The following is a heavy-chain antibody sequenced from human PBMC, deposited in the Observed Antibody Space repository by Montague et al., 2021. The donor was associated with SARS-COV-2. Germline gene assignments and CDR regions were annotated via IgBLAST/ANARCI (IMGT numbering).Heavy chain of an antibody. V-gene: IGHV3-30*04. J-gene: IGHJ4*02. CDR3: AAEMATISAPLDY. CDR2: ISYDGSNK. CDR1: GFTYSSYA. D-gene: IGHD5-24*01. Sequence: SLRLSCAASGFTYSSYAMHWVRQAPGKGLEWVAVISYDGSNKYYADSLKGRFTISRDNSKNPLYLQMNSLRAEDTAVYYCAAEMATISAPLDYWGQGTLVTVSS.